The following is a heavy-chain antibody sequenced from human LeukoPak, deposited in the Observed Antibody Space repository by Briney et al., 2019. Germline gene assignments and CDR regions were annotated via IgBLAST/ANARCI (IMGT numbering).Heavy chain of an antibody. CDR2: MNPNSGNT. D-gene: IGHD2-2*02. J-gene: IGHJ5*02. CDR1: GYTFTSHG. V-gene: IGHV1-8*01. Sequence: ASVKVSCKASGYTFTSHGISWVRQAPGQGLEWMGWMNPNSGNTGYAQKFQGRVTITRNTSISTAYMELSSLRSEDTAVYYCARAIYLNWFDPWGQGTLVTVSS. CDR3: ARAIYLNWFDP.